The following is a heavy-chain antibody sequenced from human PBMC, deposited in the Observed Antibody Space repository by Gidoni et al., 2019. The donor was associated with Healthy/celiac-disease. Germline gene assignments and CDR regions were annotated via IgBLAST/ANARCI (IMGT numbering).Heavy chain of an antibody. J-gene: IGHJ3*02. D-gene: IGHD3-22*01. V-gene: IGHV3-30*02. CDR1: GFTFGSYG. CDR2: IRYDGSNK. CDR3: AKDPYYYDSSGLGAFDI. Sequence: QVQLVESGGGVVQPGGSLRLSCAASGFTFGSYGMHWVRQAPGKGLEWVAFIRYDGSNKYYADSVKGRFTISRDNSKNTLYLQMNSLRAEDTAVYYCAKDPYYYDSSGLGAFDIWGQGTMVTVSS.